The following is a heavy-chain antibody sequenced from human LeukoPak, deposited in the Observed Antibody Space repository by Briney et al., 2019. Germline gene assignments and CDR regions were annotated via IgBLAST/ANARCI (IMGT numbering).Heavy chain of an antibody. CDR1: GGSISSGGYS. D-gene: IGHD5-12*01. CDR3: ARSGYDTPYFDY. J-gene: IGHJ4*02. V-gene: IGHV4-30-2*01. CDR2: IYHSGST. Sequence: SETLSLTCAVSGGSISSGGYSWSWIRQPPGKGLEWIGYIYHSGSTYYNPSLKSRVTISVDRSKNQFSLKLSSVTAADTAVYYCARSGYDTPYFDYWGQGTLVTVSS.